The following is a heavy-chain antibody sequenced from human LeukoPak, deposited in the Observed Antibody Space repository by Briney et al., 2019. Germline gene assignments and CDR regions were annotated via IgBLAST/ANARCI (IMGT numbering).Heavy chain of an antibody. J-gene: IGHJ2*01. Sequence: GESLKISYKGSGYSFTNYWIGWVRKMPGKGLEWMGIIYPGDSDTRYSPSFQGQVTISADKSISTAYLQWSSLKASDSAMYFCSRRMEVGPLFDLWGRSTLVTVSS. CDR2: IYPGDSDT. D-gene: IGHD2-2*01. V-gene: IGHV5-51*01. CDR3: SRRMEVGPLFDL. CDR1: GYSFTNYW.